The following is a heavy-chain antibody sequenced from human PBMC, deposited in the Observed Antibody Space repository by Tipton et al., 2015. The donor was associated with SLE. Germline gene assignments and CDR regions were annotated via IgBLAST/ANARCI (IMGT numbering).Heavy chain of an antibody. CDR3: ARDWGYDFWSGYSQGAFDI. J-gene: IGHJ3*02. CDR2: IYYSGST. Sequence: TLSLTCTVSGGSISSSSYYWGWIRQPPGKGLEWIGSIYYSGSTNYNPSLKSRVTISVDTSKNQFSLKLSSVTAADTAVYYSARDWGYDFWSGYSQGAFDIWGQGTMVTVSS. V-gene: IGHV4-39*07. CDR1: GGSISSSSYY. D-gene: IGHD3-3*01.